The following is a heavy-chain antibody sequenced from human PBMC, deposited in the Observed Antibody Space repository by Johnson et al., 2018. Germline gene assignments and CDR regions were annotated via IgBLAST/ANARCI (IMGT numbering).Heavy chain of an antibody. CDR2: MSYDGINI. J-gene: IGHJ6*03. CDR1: GFTFSTYA. D-gene: IGHD2-15*01. Sequence: VQLVQSGGGVVQPGRSLRLSCAASGFTFSTYAMHWVRQAPGKGLEWVALMSYDGINIYYADSVKGRFTISRENPKNTLYLQVGSLRTGDTAVYYWARSRHCSGGNCQSWYYYDMDVWGTGTTVTVSS. V-gene: IGHV3-30-3*01. CDR3: ARSRHCSGGNCQSWYYYDMDV.